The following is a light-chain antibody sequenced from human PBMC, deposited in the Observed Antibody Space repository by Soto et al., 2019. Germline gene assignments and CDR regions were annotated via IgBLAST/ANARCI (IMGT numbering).Light chain of an antibody. V-gene: IGLV2-18*02. J-gene: IGLJ1*01. Sequence: QSALTQPPSVSGSPGQSVTISCTGTSSDVGGYSRVSWYRQPPGTAPKLMIYEVTNRPSGVPDRFSGSKSGNTASLTISGLQAEDEADYSCSSYTASSTYVFGTGTKVTVL. CDR1: SSDVGGYSR. CDR2: EVT. CDR3: SSYTASSTYV.